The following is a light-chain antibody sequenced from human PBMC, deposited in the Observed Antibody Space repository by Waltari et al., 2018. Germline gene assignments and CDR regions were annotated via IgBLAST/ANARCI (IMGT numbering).Light chain of an antibody. J-gene: IGLJ3*02. CDR1: SSHVGSYNL. Sequence: QSALTQPASVSGSPGQSITLPCTGTSSHVGSYNLVSWYQQHPGKAPKLMIYEGSKRPSGVSNRFSGSKSGNTASLTISGLQAEDEADYYCCSYAGRVFGGGTKLTVL. CDR2: EGS. CDR3: CSYAGRV. V-gene: IGLV2-23*01.